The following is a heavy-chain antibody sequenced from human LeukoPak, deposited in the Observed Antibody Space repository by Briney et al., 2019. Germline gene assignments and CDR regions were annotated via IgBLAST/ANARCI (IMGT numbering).Heavy chain of an antibody. J-gene: IGHJ6*04. D-gene: IGHD3-9*01. Sequence: SVKVSCKASGGTFSSYAISWVRQAPGQGLEGMGGNIPIFGTAKYAQKFQGRVTITADKSTSTAYMELSSLRSEDTAVYYCARALLRYFDWLLYPYYYYGMDVWGKGTTVTVSS. CDR3: ARALLRYFDWLLYPYYYYGMDV. CDR2: NIPIFGTA. V-gene: IGHV1-69*06. CDR1: GGTFSSYA.